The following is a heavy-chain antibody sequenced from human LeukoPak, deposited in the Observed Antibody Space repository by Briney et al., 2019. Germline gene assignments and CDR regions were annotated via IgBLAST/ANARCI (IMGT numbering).Heavy chain of an antibody. D-gene: IGHD1-26*01. CDR1: GYTFTSYY. J-gene: IGHJ4*02. Sequence: GASVKVSCKASGYTFTSYYMHWVRQAPGQGLEWMGIINPSGGSTSYAQKFQGRVTMTRDMSTSTAYMELSSLRSEDTAVYYCARDGGPLSIVGATYRFDYWGQGTLVTVSS. CDR3: ARDGGPLSIVGATYRFDY. CDR2: INPSGGST. V-gene: IGHV1-46*01.